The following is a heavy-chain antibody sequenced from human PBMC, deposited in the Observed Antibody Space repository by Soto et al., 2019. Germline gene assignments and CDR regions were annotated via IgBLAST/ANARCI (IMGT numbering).Heavy chain of an antibody. CDR1: GGTFSSYA. CDR2: IIPIFGTA. V-gene: IGHV1-69*13. J-gene: IGHJ6*02. D-gene: IGHD3-10*01. Sequence: ASVKVSCKASGGTFSSYAISWVRQAPGQGLEWMGGIIPIFGTANYAQKFQGRVTITADESTSTAYMELSSLRSEDTAVYYCARYMVRGLKADYYYGMDVWGQGTTATVSS. CDR3: ARYMVRGLKADYYYGMDV.